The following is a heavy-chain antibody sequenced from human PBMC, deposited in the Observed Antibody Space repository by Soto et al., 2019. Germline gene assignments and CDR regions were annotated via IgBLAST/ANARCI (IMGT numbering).Heavy chain of an antibody. V-gene: IGHV4-59*01. CDR1: GGSISSYY. CDR3: ARGYYDSSGYYTQYFHH. Sequence: SETLSLTCTVSGGSISSYYWSWIRQPPGKGLECIGYIHYSGSTNYNPSLKSRVTISVDTSKNQFSLRLSSVTAADTAVYYCARGYYDSSGYYTQYFHHWGQGALVTVSS. J-gene: IGHJ1*01. CDR2: IHYSGST. D-gene: IGHD3-22*01.